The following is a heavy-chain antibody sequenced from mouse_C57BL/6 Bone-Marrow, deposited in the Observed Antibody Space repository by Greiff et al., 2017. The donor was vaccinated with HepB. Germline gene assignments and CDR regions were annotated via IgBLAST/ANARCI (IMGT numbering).Heavy chain of an antibody. CDR2: IYPRSGNT. Sequence: VQLQQSGAELARPGASVKLSCKASGYTFTSYGISWVKQRTGQGLEWIGEIYPRSGNTYYNEKFKGKATLTADKSSSTAYMELRSLTSEDSAVYFCAREVYYGSKDWYFDVWGTGTTVTVSS. CDR1: GYTFTSYG. CDR3: AREVYYGSKDWYFDV. V-gene: IGHV1-81*01. J-gene: IGHJ1*03. D-gene: IGHD1-1*01.